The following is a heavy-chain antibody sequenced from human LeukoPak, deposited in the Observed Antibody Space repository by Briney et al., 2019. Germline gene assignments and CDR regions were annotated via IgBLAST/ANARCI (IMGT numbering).Heavy chain of an antibody. CDR2: TYYRSKWYN. Sequence: SQTLSLTCAISGDSVSSNSAAWNWIRQSPSRGLEWLGRTYYRSKWYNDYAVSEKSRITINPDTSKNQFSLQLNSVTPEDTAVYYCARGVRIVVVPAAIQGAFDYWGQGTLVTVSS. V-gene: IGHV6-1*01. D-gene: IGHD2-2*02. J-gene: IGHJ4*02. CDR3: ARGVRIVVVPAAIQGAFDY. CDR1: GDSVSSNSAA.